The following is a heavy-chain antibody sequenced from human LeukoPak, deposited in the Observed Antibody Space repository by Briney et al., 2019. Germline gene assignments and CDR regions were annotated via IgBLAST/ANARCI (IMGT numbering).Heavy chain of an antibody. CDR1: GSTFSSYA. CDR3: ARELGNSFDF. V-gene: IGHV1-24*01. D-gene: IGHD7-27*01. CDR2: FDPEDGET. Sequence: ASVKVSCKASGSTFSSYAISWVRQAPGKGLEWMGNFDPEDGETTYAQRFQGRITMTEDTSTDTAYMELSSLRSEDTAVYYCARELGNSFDFWGQGTLVTVSS. J-gene: IGHJ4*02.